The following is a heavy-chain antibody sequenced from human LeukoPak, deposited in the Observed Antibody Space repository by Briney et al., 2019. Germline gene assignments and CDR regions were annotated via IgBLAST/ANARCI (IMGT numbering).Heavy chain of an antibody. CDR1: GDSLSSGGHY. J-gene: IGHJ4*02. CDR3: ARAAAGTNSWYYFDY. Sequence: SETLSLTCTVSGDSLSSGGHYWGWVRQPPGTGLEWIGYIHYSGSTYYNPSLRSRVIISGDMSKNQFSLSLNSLTAADSAMYYCARAAAGTNSWYYFDYWGQGTLVTVSS. D-gene: IGHD6-19*01. V-gene: IGHV4-30-4*01. CDR2: IHYSGST.